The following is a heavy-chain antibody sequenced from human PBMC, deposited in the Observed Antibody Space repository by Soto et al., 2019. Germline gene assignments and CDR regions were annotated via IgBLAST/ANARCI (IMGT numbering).Heavy chain of an antibody. Sequence: GALILCCAGTGLTYICDSMSWVRQAPGKGLEWVSSISSSSSYIYYADSVKGRFTISRDNAKNSLYLQMNSLRAEDTAVYYCARVFMDVWGQGTTVTVSS. J-gene: IGHJ6*02. CDR3: ARVFMDV. V-gene: IGHV3-21*01. CDR1: GLTYICDS. CDR2: ISSSSSYI.